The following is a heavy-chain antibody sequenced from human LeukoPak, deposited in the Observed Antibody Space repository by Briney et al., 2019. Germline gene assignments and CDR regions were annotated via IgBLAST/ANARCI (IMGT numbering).Heavy chain of an antibody. Sequence: GASVKVSCKASGYTFTSYDINWVRQATGQGLEWMGWMNPNSGNTGYAQKFQGRVTMTRNTSKSTAYMELSSLRSEDTAVYYCARAIRIGRAFDPWGQGTLVTVSS. J-gene: IGHJ5*02. V-gene: IGHV1-8*01. D-gene: IGHD1-14*01. CDR2: MNPNSGNT. CDR3: ARAIRIGRAFDP. CDR1: GYTFTSYD.